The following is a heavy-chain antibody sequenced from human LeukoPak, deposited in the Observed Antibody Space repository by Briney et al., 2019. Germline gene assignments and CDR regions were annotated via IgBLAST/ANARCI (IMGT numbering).Heavy chain of an antibody. Sequence: ASVKVSCKASGYTFTSYYMHWVRQAPGQGLEWMGIINPSGGSTSYAQKFQGRVTMTRDTSTSTVYMELSSLRSEDTAVYYCARGQYYYDSSGPLYDYWGQGTVVTVSS. CDR3: ARGQYYYDSSGPLYDY. D-gene: IGHD3-22*01. CDR2: INPSGGST. J-gene: IGHJ4*02. CDR1: GYTFTSYY. V-gene: IGHV1-46*01.